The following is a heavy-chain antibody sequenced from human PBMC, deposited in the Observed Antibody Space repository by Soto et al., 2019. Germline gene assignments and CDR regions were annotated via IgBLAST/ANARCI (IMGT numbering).Heavy chain of an antibody. Sequence: ASVKVSCKASGYTFTSYDINWVRQATGQGLEWMGWMKPNSGNTGYAQKSQGRVTMTRNTSISTAYMELSSLRSEDTAVYYCARRSGNYYYYMDVWGKAVQDTVSS. CDR3: ARRSGNYYYYMDV. V-gene: IGHV1-8*01. CDR1: GYTFTSYD. CDR2: MKPNSGNT. J-gene: IGHJ6*03. D-gene: IGHD1-26*01.